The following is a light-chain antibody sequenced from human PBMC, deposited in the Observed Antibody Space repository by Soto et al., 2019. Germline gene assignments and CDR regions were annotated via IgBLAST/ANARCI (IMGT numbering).Light chain of an antibody. J-gene: IGLJ2*01. V-gene: IGLV2-11*01. CDR2: DVS. CDR3: CSLEGGNSFRV. CDR1: SSDVGGYNY. Sequence: QSALTQPRSVSGSPGQSVTISCTGTSSDVGGYNYVSWYQHHPGKAPKFIIFDVSSRPSGVPDRFSGSKSGNTAYLTISGLQAEDEADYYCCSLEGGNSFRVFGGGTKLTVL.